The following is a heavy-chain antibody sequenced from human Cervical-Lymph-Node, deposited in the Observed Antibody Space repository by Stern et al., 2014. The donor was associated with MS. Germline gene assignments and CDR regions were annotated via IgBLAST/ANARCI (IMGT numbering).Heavy chain of an antibody. Sequence: VQLVESGAGVMKPGDSVKLSCKASGYTFTSYGITWVRQAPGQGLEWMGWISHYNGTTNYAQKLQGRVTMTTDTSTSTAYMELRSLRSDDTAVYYCARGLLGSENAFDIWGQGTMVTVSS. CDR2: ISHYNGTT. CDR1: GYTFTSYG. CDR3: ARGLLGSENAFDI. J-gene: IGHJ3*02. V-gene: IGHV1-18*01. D-gene: IGHD2-15*01.